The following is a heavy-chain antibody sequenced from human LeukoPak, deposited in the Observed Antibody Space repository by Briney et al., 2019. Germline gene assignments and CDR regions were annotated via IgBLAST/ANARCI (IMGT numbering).Heavy chain of an antibody. D-gene: IGHD3-22*01. CDR2: ISGSGEST. J-gene: IGHJ5*01. CDR1: GFTFSDYV. CDR3: VKDTRRETFLVAVIGDFDS. Sequence: GGSRRLSCAASGFTFSDYVLSWVRQAPGKGLEWVSAISGSGESTHSADSVRGRFTISRDNTKHTLYLQMNSLRAEDTAVYYCVKDTRRETFLVAVIGDFDSWGQGTLVTVSS. V-gene: IGHV3-23*01.